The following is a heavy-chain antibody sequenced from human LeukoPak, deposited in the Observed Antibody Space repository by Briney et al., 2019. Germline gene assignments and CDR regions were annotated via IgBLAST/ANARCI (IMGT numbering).Heavy chain of an antibody. CDR3: AKAPVTNYGMDV. V-gene: IGHV3-30-3*01. J-gene: IGHJ6*02. CDR1: GFTFSSYA. D-gene: IGHD2-21*02. Sequence: GGSLRLSCAASGFTFSSYAMHWVRQAPGKGLEWVAVISYDGSNKYYADSVKGRFTISRDNSKNTLYLQMNSPRAEDTAVYYCAKAPVTNYGMDVWGQGTTVTVSS. CDR2: ISYDGSNK.